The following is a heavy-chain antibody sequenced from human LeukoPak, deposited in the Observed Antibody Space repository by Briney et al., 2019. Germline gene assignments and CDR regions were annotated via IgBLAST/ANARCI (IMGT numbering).Heavy chain of an antibody. V-gene: IGHV1-18*01. D-gene: IGHD6-25*01. J-gene: IGHJ4*02. CDR3: AREGIAAGDY. Sequence: ASVKVSCKASGGTYSSYAISWVRQAPGQGLEWMGWISAYNGNTNYAQKLQGRVTMTTDTSTSTAYMELRSLRSDDTAVYYCAREGIAAGDYWGQGTLVTVSS. CDR1: GGTYSSYA. CDR2: ISAYNGNT.